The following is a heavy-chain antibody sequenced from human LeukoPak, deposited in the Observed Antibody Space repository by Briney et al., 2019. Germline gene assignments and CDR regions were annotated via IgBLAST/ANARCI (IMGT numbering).Heavy chain of an antibody. J-gene: IGHJ4*02. CDR1: GFTFSSYW. D-gene: IGHD6-25*01. CDR2: ISGSGGST. V-gene: IGHV3-23*01. CDR3: AKDLRVGSSLFDY. Sequence: GGSLRLSCAASGFTFSSYWMSWVRQAPGKGLEWVSAISGSGGSTYYADSVKGRFTISRDNSKNTLYLQMNSLRAEDTAVYYCAKDLRVGSSLFDYWGQGTLVTVSS.